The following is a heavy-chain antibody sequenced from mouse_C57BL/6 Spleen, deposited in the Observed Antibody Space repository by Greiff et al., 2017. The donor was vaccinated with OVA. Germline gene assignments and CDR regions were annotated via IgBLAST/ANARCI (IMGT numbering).Heavy chain of an antibody. CDR2: IDPSDSET. Sequence: VQLQQPGAELVRPGSSVKLSCKASGYTFTSYWMHWVKQRPIQGLEWIGNIDPSDSETHYNQKFKDKATLTVDKSSSTAYMQLSSLTSEDSAVYYCARSLANWYFDYWGQGTTLTVSS. D-gene: IGHD4-1*01. V-gene: IGHV1-52*01. CDR3: ARSLANWYFDY. CDR1: GYTFTSYW. J-gene: IGHJ2*01.